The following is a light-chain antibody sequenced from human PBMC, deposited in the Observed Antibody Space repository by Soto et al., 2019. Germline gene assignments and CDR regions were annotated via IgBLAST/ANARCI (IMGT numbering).Light chain of an antibody. V-gene: IGKV1-9*01. CDR3: QQLNDYPPT. J-gene: IGKJ5*01. Sequence: QLTQSPSFLSASVGDRVTITCRASQGISTYLAWYQQNPGNAPKLLIYAASTLQSGVPSRFSGSGSGTEFTLTISSLQPEDFATYYCQQLNDYPPTFGQGTRLEIK. CDR2: AAS. CDR1: QGISTY.